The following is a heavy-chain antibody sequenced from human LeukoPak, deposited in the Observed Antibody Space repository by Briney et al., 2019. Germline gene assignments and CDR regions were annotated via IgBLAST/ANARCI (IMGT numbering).Heavy chain of an antibody. Sequence: GGSLTLSCAASGFSFSSYSMNWVRQAPGKGREWVSYISGSGNAKHYTDSVKGRFTISRDNAKCALYVQMNSLRVADTAAYFCAREYLCAFDYWGQGTLVTVSS. V-gene: IGHV3-48*01. CDR3: AREYLCAFDY. J-gene: IGHJ4*02. CDR1: GFSFSSYS. D-gene: IGHD2/OR15-2a*01. CDR2: ISGSGNAK.